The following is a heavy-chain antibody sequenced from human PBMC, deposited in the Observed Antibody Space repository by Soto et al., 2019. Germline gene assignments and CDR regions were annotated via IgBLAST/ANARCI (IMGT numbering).Heavy chain of an antibody. Sequence: VGSLRLSCSASGFTFSSYDMHWVRQGPGKGLEWVSAIGTAGDTNYAGSVKGRFTISRENAKNSLYLQMNSLRAGDTAIYFCARAIGPTLFDYWCQGPLVTVSS. CDR1: GFTFSSYD. V-gene: IGHV3-13*04. CDR2: IGTAGDT. D-gene: IGHD3-22*01. CDR3: ARAIGPTLFDY. J-gene: IGHJ4*02.